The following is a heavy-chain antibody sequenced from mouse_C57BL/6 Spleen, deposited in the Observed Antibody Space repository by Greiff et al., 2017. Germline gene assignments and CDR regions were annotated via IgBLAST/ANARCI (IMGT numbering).Heavy chain of an antibody. CDR3: AMGVYPFAY. CDR2: IHPSDSDT. D-gene: IGHD2-1*01. CDR1: GYTFTSYW. V-gene: IGHV1-74*01. J-gene: IGHJ3*01. Sequence: QVQLKQPGAELVKPGASVKVSCKASGYTFTSYWMHWVKQRPGHGLEWLGRIHPSDSDTNYNQKFKGKATLTVDKSSSTAYMQLSSLTSEDSAVYYCAMGVYPFAYWGQGTLVTVSA.